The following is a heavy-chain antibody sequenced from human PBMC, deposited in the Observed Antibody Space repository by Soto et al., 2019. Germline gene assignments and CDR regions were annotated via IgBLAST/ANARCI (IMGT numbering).Heavy chain of an antibody. J-gene: IGHJ4*02. CDR2: ISGSGGST. CDR3: AKGPLVSGYDLDY. CDR1: GFTFRNYA. Sequence: EVQLLDSGGGLVQPGGYLRLSCDASGFTFRNYAMNWVRQAPGKGLDWVSAISGSGGSTYYADSVKGRFTISRDNSKNTLYLQMSSLRAEDTAVYYCAKGPLVSGYDLDYWGQGTLVTVSS. D-gene: IGHD5-12*01. V-gene: IGHV3-23*01.